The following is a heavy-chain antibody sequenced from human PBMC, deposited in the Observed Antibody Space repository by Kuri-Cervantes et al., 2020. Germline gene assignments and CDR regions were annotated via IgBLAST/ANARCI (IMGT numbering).Heavy chain of an antibody. CDR3: ARASVDDYGDHQPPYNWFDP. J-gene: IGHJ5*02. V-gene: IGHV4-4*02. D-gene: IGHD4-17*01. Sequence: SETLSLTCAVSGGSISSSSWWSWVRQPPGKGLEWIGEIYHSGSTNYNPSLKSRVTISVDKSKNQFSLKLSSVTAADTAVYYCARASVDDYGDHQPPYNWFDPWGQGTLVTVSS. CDR2: IYHSGST. CDR1: GGSISSSSW.